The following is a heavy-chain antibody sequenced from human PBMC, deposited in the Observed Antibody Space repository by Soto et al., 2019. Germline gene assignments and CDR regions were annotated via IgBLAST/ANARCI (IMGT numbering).Heavy chain of an antibody. Sequence: QMQSAESGGHLGQPGGSLRLSCVASGFTFSDYYMSWIRQAPGKGLEWVSYISGGSGDTNYADSVRGRFTISRDNSKNSLYLHINSLRAEDTALYYCARGDRVADSWGQGIQVTVS. J-gene: IGHJ4*02. CDR3: ARGDRVADS. D-gene: IGHD5-12*01. CDR1: GFTFSDYY. CDR2: ISGGSGDT. V-gene: IGHV3-11*05.